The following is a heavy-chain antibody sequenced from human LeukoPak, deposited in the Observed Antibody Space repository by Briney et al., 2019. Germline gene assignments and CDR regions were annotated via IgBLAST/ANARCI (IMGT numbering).Heavy chain of an antibody. CDR3: ARVFLVGGGIYYFDY. J-gene: IGHJ4*02. D-gene: IGHD1-26*01. Sequence: ASVKVSCKASGYTFTGHYMHWVRQAPGQGLEWMGWINPNSGGTNYAQKFQGRVTMTRDTSISTAYMQLSRLRSDDTALYYCARVFLVGGGIYYFDYWGQGTLVTVSS. V-gene: IGHV1-2*02. CDR2: INPNSGGT. CDR1: GYTFTGHY.